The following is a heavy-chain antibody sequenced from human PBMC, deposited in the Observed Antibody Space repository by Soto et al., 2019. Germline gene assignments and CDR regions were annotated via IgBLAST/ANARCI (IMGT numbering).Heavy chain of an antibody. CDR3: AKDQGSSWYEKDY. J-gene: IGHJ4*02. V-gene: IGHV3-23*01. CDR2: IIGSGTTT. CDR1: GFTFSSYT. Sequence: GGSLRLSCAASGFTFSSYTMTWVRQAPGKGLEWISVIIGSGTTTYYADSVKGRFTISRDNSKNTLYLQMNSLRAEDTAVYYCAKDQGSSWYEKDYWGQGTLVTVSS. D-gene: IGHD6-13*01.